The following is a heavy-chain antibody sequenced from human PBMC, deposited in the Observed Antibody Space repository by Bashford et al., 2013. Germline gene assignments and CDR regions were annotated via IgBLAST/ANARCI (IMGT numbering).Heavy chain of an antibody. CDR3: ARDRGSSGLPNWFDP. D-gene: IGHD6-19*01. Sequence: SSETLSLTCTVSGGSVSSGSHYWSWIRQPPGKGLEWIGYIYYSGSTNYNPSLKSRVTISVDTSKNQFSLKLSSVTAADTAVYYCARDRGSSGLPNWFDPWGQGTLVTVSS. V-gene: IGHV4-61*01. CDR2: IYYSGST. CDR1: GGSVSSGSHY. J-gene: IGHJ5*02.